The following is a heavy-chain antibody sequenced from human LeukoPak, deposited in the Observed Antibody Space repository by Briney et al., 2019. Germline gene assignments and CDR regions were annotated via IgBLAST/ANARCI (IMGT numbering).Heavy chain of an antibody. CDR3: ARAGYSSGEENWFDP. Sequence: PGGSLRLSCAASGFTFSSYSMNWVRQAPGKGLEWDSSISSSSSYIYYADSVKGRFTISRDNAKNSLYLQMNSLRAEDTAVYYCARAGYSSGEENWFDPWGQGILVTVSS. V-gene: IGHV3-21*01. D-gene: IGHD6-19*01. CDR2: ISSSSSYI. J-gene: IGHJ5*02. CDR1: GFTFSSYS.